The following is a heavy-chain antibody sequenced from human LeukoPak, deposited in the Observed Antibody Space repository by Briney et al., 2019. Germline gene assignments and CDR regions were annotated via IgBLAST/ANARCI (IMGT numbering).Heavy chain of an antibody. J-gene: IGHJ4*02. CDR3: AKELSGYEYYFDY. D-gene: IGHD5-12*01. CDR2: ISGSGGYT. CDR1: GFNFSSYA. V-gene: IGHV3-23*01. Sequence: GGSLRLSCAASGFNFSSYAMSWVRQAPGKGLEWVSTISGSGGYTYYADSVKGRFTISRDNSKNTLYLQMNSLRVEDTAVYYCAKELSGYEYYFDYWGQGTLVTVSS.